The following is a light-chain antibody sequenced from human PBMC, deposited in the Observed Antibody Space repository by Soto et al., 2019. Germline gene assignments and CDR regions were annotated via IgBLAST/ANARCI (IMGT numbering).Light chain of an antibody. Sequence: EIVFTQSPGTLPLSPGERTALSCRASQSVPNNNLAWYQQKPGQAPRLLIYRASSRANGIPDRLSGSGSGTDFTLIISRLEPEDFAVYYCQQYGASPITFGQGTRLEIK. CDR2: RAS. J-gene: IGKJ5*01. CDR1: QSVPNNN. CDR3: QQYGASPIT. V-gene: IGKV3-20*01.